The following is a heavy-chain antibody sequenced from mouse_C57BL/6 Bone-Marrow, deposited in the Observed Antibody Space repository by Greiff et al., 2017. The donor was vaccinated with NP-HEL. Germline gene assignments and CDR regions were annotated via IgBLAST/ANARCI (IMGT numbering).Heavy chain of an antibody. V-gene: IGHV6-6*01. CDR1: GFTFSDAW. Sequence: EVQVVESGGGLVQPGGSMKLSCAASGFTFSDAWMDWVRQSPEKGLEWVAEIRNKANNHATYYAESVKGRFTISRDDSKSSVYLQMNSLRAEDTGIYYCTRKVLGDAMDYWGQGTSVTVSS. J-gene: IGHJ4*01. CDR2: IRNKANNHAT. D-gene: IGHD2-14*01. CDR3: TRKVLGDAMDY.